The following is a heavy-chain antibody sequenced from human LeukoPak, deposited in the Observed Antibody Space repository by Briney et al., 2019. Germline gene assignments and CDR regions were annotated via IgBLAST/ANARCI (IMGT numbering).Heavy chain of an antibody. D-gene: IGHD4-23*01. Sequence: ASVKVSCKASGYTFTAYYLHWVRQAPGQGLEWMGWINPNSGGTNYAQKFQGRVTMTRDTSISTAYMELSRLRSDDTAVYYCAISDYGGKSPPLDYWGQGTLVTVSS. CDR3: AISDYGGKSPPLDY. CDR2: INPNSGGT. V-gene: IGHV1-2*02. J-gene: IGHJ4*02. CDR1: GYTFTAYY.